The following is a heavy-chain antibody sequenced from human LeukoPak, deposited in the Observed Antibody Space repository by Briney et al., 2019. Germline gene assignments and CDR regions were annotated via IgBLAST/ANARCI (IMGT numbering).Heavy chain of an antibody. Sequence: GGSLRLSCAASGFTFSSYAMHWVRQAPGKGLEWVAVISYDGSNKYYADSVKGRFTISRNNSKNTLYLQMNSLRAEDTAVYYCARDSGRRYCSSTSCYTDWFDPWGQGTLVTVSS. CDR1: GFTFSSYA. J-gene: IGHJ5*02. CDR2: ISYDGSNK. CDR3: ARDSGRRYCSSTSCYTDWFDP. D-gene: IGHD2-2*02. V-gene: IGHV3-30*11.